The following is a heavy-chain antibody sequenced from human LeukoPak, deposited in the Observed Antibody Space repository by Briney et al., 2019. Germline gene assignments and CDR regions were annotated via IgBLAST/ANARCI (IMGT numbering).Heavy chain of an antibody. CDR2: LSSSGSAF. CDR3: ARKAGYYYGSGDY. D-gene: IGHD3-10*01. CDR1: GFTFRSYE. J-gene: IGHJ4*02. Sequence: GGSLRLSCEDSGFTFRSYEMNWVRQAPGKGLEWIAYLSSSGSAFSYADSVKGRFTIARDNAKNSVYLEMNSLRAEDTAIYYCARKAGYYYGSGDYWGQGTLVTVSS. V-gene: IGHV3-48*03.